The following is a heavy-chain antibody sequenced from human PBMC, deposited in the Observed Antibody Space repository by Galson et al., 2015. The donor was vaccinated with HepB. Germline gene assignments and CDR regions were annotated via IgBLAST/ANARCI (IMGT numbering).Heavy chain of an antibody. CDR1: GYTLTELS. CDR2: FDPEDGET. CDR3: ATSLLGYCSGGSCYGY. D-gene: IGHD2-15*01. J-gene: IGHJ4*02. Sequence: SVKVSCKVSGYTLTELSMHWVRQAPGKGLEWMGDFDPEDGETIYAQKFQGRVTMTEDTSTDTAYMELSSLRSEDTAVYYCATSLLGYCSGGSCYGYWGQGTLVTVSS. V-gene: IGHV1-24*01.